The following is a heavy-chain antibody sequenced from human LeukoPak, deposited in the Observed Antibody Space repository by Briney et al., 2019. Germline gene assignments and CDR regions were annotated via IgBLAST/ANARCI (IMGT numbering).Heavy chain of an antibody. CDR3: ARVFYYGSGSYYTLDC. D-gene: IGHD3-10*01. Sequence: GGSLRLSCAGSGFIFSSYSMNWVRQAPGKGLEWVSSISSSSSYIYYADSVKGRFTISSDNAKNSLYLQMNSLRAEDTAVYYCARVFYYGSGSYYTLDCWGQGTLVTVSS. CDR1: GFIFSSYS. CDR2: ISSSSSYI. J-gene: IGHJ4*02. V-gene: IGHV3-21*01.